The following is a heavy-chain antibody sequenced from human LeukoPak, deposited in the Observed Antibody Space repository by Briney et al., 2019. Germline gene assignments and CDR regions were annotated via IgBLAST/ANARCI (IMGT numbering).Heavy chain of an antibody. CDR1: GGSFSGYY. Sequence: SETLSLTCAVYGGSFSGYYWSWIRQPPGKGLEWIGEFIHSGSTNYNSSLKTQVTISVDTSKNQFSLKLSSVTAADTAVYYCAFRTKTGYSSSWYLSWGQGTLVTVSS. CDR2: FIHSGST. CDR3: AFRTKTGYSSSWYLS. J-gene: IGHJ5*02. V-gene: IGHV4-34*12. D-gene: IGHD6-13*01.